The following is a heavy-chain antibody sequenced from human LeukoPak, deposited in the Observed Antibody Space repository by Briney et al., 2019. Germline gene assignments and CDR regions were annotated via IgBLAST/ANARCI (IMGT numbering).Heavy chain of an antibody. J-gene: IGHJ4*02. CDR3: ARDRGTWNDDGFDY. Sequence: PSETLSLTCTVSGGSISSTNYYWGWIRQPPGKGLEWIGSIDYSGITYYNPALKSRVTISVDTSKNQFSLKMSSVTAADTAVYYCARDRGTWNDDGFDYWGQGTLVTVSS. D-gene: IGHD1-1*01. V-gene: IGHV4-39*07. CDR1: GGSISSTNYY. CDR2: IDYSGIT.